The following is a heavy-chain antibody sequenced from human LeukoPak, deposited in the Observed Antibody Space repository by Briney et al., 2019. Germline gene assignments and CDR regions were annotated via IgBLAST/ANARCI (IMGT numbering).Heavy chain of an antibody. J-gene: IGHJ4*02. V-gene: IGHV3-48*04. Sequence: GGSLRLSCAASGFTFSSYSMNWVRQAPGKGLEWVSYISSSSSTIYYADSVKGRFTISRDNAKNSLYLQMNSLRAEDTAVYYCAREEVGAKDYWGQGTLVTVSS. CDR2: ISSSSSTI. CDR3: AREEVGAKDY. CDR1: GFTFSSYS. D-gene: IGHD1-26*01.